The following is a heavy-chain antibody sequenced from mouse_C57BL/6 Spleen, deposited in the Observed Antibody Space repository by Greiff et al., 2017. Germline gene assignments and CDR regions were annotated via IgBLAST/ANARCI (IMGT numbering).Heavy chain of an antibody. V-gene: IGHV5-17*01. Sequence: EVKLVESGGGLVKPGGSLKLSCAASGFTFSDYGMHWVRQAPEKGLEWVAYISSGSSTIYYADTVKGRFTISRDNAKNTLFLQMTRLRSEDTAMYYCARPYGNYGAWFAYWGQGTLVTVSA. J-gene: IGHJ3*01. CDR1: GFTFSDYG. D-gene: IGHD2-1*01. CDR3: ARPYGNYGAWFAY. CDR2: ISSGSSTI.